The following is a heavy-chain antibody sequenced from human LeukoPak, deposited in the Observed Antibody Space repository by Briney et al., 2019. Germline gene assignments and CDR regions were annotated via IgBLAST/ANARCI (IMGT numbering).Heavy chain of an antibody. V-gene: IGHV4-34*01. D-gene: IGHD3-10*01. CDR2: INHSGRT. CDR1: GGSFSGYY. J-gene: IGHJ4*02. Sequence: PSETLSLTCAVYGGSFSGYYWSWIRQPPGKGLEWIGEINHSGRTNYNPSLKSRVTISVDTSKNQFSLKLSSVNAADTAVYYCARVGADGSGSLFDYWGQGTLVTASS. CDR3: ARVGADGSGSLFDY.